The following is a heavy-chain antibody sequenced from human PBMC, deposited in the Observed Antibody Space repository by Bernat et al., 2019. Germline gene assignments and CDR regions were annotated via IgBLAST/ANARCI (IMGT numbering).Heavy chain of an antibody. V-gene: IGHV4-34*01. CDR1: GGSFSGYY. CDR2: INHSGST. D-gene: IGHD2-15*01. Sequence: QVQLQQWGAGLLKPSETLSLTCAVYGGSFSGYYWSWIRQPPGKGLEWIGEINHSGSTNYNPSLKSRVTISGDTSKKQLSLKLSSVTAADTAVYFCASELGYCSGGSCYGGTFDIWGQGTKVTVSS. CDR3: ASELGYCSGGSCYGGTFDI. J-gene: IGHJ3*02.